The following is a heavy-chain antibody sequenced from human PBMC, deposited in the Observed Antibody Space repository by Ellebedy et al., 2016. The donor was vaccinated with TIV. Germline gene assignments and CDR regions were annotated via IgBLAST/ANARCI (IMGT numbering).Heavy chain of an antibody. Sequence: AASVKVSCQASGYTFTGYYMHWVRQAPGQGLEWMGWINPNSGGTNYAQKFQGRVTMTRDTSISTAYMELSRLRSDDTAVYYCARDLGGLWFGELGPSGYWGQGTLVTVSS. CDR3: ARDLGGLWFGELGPSGY. J-gene: IGHJ4*02. D-gene: IGHD3-10*01. V-gene: IGHV1-2*02. CDR2: INPNSGGT. CDR1: GYTFTGYY.